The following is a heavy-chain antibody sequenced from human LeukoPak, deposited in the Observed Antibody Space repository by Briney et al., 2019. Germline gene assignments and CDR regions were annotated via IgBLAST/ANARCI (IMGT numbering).Heavy chain of an antibody. CDR1: GLTVSSNS. V-gene: IGHV3-53*01. CDR3: ARDRGSGIDY. J-gene: IGHJ4*02. CDR2: IYSGGST. D-gene: IGHD3-10*01. Sequence: GGSLRLSCAASGLTVSSNSMSWVRQAPGKGLEWVSFIYSGGSTYYADSVKGRFTISRDNSKNTLYLQMNSLRAEDTAVYYCARDRGSGIDYWGQGTLVTVSS.